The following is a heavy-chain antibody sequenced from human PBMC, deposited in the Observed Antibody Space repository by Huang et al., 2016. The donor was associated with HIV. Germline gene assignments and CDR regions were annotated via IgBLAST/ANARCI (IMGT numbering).Heavy chain of an antibody. J-gene: IGHJ3*02. V-gene: IGHV3-30-3*01. CDR1: GFPFNNHA. CDR3: ARAKDTWDAYDI. D-gene: IGHD5-18*01. Sequence: QVQLVESGGGVVQPGRSLRLSCAASGFPFNNHAMHWVRQAPARGLEWGAVISNDGSNNYYADSVKGRFTSSRDSSKSTLFLHMTSLRTEDTAVYYCARAKDTWDAYDIWGQGTMVIVSS. CDR2: ISNDGSNN.